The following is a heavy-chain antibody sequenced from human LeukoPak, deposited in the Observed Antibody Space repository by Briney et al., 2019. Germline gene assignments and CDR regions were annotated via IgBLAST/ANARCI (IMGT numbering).Heavy chain of an antibody. J-gene: IGHJ4*02. D-gene: IGHD3-22*01. CDR3: ARGSTYYYDSSRYYYGY. Sequence: GASVKVSCKASGYTFTSYDINWVRQATGQGLEWMGWMNPNSGNTGYAQKFQGRVTMTRNTSISTAYMELSSLRSEDTAVYYCARGSTYYYDSSRYYYGYWGQGTLVTVSS. CDR1: GYTFTSYD. CDR2: MNPNSGNT. V-gene: IGHV1-8*01.